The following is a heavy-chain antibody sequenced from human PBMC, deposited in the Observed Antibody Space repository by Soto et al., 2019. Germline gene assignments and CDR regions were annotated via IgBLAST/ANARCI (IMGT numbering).Heavy chain of an antibody. D-gene: IGHD6-13*01. CDR1: GGSFSGYY. CDR2: INHSGST. CDR3: ARGWFVPAAAEPNWFDP. V-gene: IGHV4-34*01. J-gene: IGHJ5*02. Sequence: SETLSLTCAVYGGSFSGYYWSWIRQPPGKGLEWFGEINHSGSTNYNPSLKSRVTISVDTSKNQFSLKLSSVTAADTAVYYCARGWFVPAAAEPNWFDPWGQGTLVTVSS.